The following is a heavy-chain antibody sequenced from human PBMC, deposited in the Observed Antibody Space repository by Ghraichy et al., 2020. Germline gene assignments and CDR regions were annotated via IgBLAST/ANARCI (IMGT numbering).Heavy chain of an antibody. CDR1: GFTLSKYS. CDR2: INTSGSAK. V-gene: IGHV3-48*02. J-gene: IGHJ6*02. Sequence: GVSLRLSCAASGFTLSKYSMNWVRQAPGKGLEWLSYINTSGSAKYDADSVKGRFTVSRDNAKNSLFLQMNSLRDEDTAVYYCARAELRGGAPFGMDVWGQGTTVTVSS. D-gene: IGHD1-26*01. CDR3: ARAELRGGAPFGMDV.